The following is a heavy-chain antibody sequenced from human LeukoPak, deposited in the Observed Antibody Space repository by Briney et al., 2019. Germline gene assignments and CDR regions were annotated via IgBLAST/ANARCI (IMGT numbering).Heavy chain of an antibody. CDR3: ARDLMYALDY. D-gene: IGHD2-8*01. J-gene: IGHJ4*02. CDR2: INPSGGST. CDR1: GYTFTIYY. V-gene: IGHV1-46*01. Sequence: ASVTVSFKASGYTFTIYYMHWVRQAPGQGLEWMGIINPSGGSTSYAQKFQGRVTMTRDMSTSTVYMELSSLRSEDTAVYYCARDLMYALDYWGQGTLVTVSS.